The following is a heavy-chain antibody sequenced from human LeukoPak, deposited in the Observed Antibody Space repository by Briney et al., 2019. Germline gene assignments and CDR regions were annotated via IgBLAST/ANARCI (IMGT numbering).Heavy chain of an antibody. V-gene: IGHV3-23*01. CDR3: AKSFYYDSSGYDY. Sequence: GGSLRLSCAASGFTFSSYAMSWVRQAPGKGLEWVSAISGSGGSTYYADSVKGRFTISRDNSKYTLYLQMNSLRAEDTAVYYCAKSFYYDSSGYDYWGQGTLVTVSS. J-gene: IGHJ4*02. CDR1: GFTFSSYA. CDR2: ISGSGGST. D-gene: IGHD3-22*01.